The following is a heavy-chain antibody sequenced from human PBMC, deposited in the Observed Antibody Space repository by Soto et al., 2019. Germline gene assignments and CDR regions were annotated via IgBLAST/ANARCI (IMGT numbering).Heavy chain of an antibody. CDR1: GYSFTSYW. CDR2: IDPSDSYT. CDR3: ARSDMVRGPPGYYYYGMDV. D-gene: IGHD3-10*01. J-gene: IGHJ6*02. V-gene: IGHV5-10-1*01. Sequence: GESLKISCKGSGYSFTSYWISWVRQMPGKGLEWMGRIDPSDSYTNYSPSFQGHVTISADKSISTAYLQWSSLKASDTAMYYCARSDMVRGPPGYYYYGMDVWGQGTTVTVSS.